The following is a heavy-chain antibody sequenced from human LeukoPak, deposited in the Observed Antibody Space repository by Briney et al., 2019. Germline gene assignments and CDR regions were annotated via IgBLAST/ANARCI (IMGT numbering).Heavy chain of an antibody. CDR3: ARGRATVTTLSGMDV. CDR1: RYTFTSYY. CDR2: INPSGGST. Sequence: VASVKVSCKASRYTFTSYYIHWVRQAPGQGLEWMGMINPSGGSTSYAQKFQGRVTMTRDTSTSTVYMELSRLRSDGTAVYYCARGRATVTTLSGMDVWGQGTTVTVSS. J-gene: IGHJ6*02. D-gene: IGHD4-17*01. V-gene: IGHV1-46*01.